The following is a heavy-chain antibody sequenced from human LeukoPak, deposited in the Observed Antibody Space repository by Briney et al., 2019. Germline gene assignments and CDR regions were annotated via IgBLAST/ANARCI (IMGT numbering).Heavy chain of an antibody. CDR3: ARNMLGHQAVFDY. CDR2: ISNDVSTI. V-gene: IGHV3-11*01. J-gene: IGHJ4*02. D-gene: IGHD2-8*01. CDR1: GFIFSDHY. Sequence: GGSLRLSCAGSGFIFSDHYMSWIRQAPGKGLEWVSYISNDVSTIYYADSMKGRFTISRVNAKNSLYLQMNSLRAEDTAVYYCARNMLGHQAVFDYWGQGTLVIVSS.